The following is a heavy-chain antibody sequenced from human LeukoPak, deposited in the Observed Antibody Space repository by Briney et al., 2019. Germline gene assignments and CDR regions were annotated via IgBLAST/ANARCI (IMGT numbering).Heavy chain of an antibody. Sequence: AGGSLSLSCAASRFTFSRYWMHWVRQATGKGLVCVSRINSDGISTSYADSVKGRFNISRDNAKNTLYLQMNSLRAEDTAVYYCARDGNYYDSSGPADYWGQGTLVTVSS. D-gene: IGHD3-22*01. CDR2: INSDGIST. CDR3: ARDGNYYDSSGPADY. CDR1: RFTFSRYW. J-gene: IGHJ4*02. V-gene: IGHV3-74*01.